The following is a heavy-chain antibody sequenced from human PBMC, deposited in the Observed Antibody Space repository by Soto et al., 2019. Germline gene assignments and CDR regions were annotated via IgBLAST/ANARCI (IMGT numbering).Heavy chain of an antibody. CDR3: ARQGNGAEGFDY. V-gene: IGHV5-51*01. CDR1: GNYFPSYW. D-gene: IGHD4-17*01. CDR2: FYPGDSDT. J-gene: IGHJ4*02. Sequence: EVQLVQSGAEVKKPGESLTISCKGSGNYFPSYWIGWVRQMPGKGLEWMGIFYPGDSDTRYSPSFQGQVTISADRSISTAYLQWSSLKPSDTAMYYSARQGNGAEGFDYWGQGTLVTVSS.